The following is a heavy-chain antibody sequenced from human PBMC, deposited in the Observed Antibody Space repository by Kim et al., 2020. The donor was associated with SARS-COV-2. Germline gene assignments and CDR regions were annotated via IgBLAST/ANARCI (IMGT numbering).Heavy chain of an antibody. CDR1: GFTFSSYA. CDR2: ISYDGSNK. CDR3: AKVPIQLWLPYYFDY. D-gene: IGHD5-18*01. J-gene: IGHJ4*02. V-gene: IGHV3-30*04. Sequence: GGSLRLSCAASGFTFSSYAMHWVRQAPGKGLEWVAVISYDGSNKYYADSVKGRFTISRDNSKNTLYLQMNSLRAEDTAVYYCAKVPIQLWLPYYFDYWGQGTLVTVSS.